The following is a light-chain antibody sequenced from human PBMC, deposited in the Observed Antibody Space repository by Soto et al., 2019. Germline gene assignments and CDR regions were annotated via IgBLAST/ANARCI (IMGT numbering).Light chain of an antibody. CDR3: SSFAGNNNLL. V-gene: IGLV2-8*01. CDR1: SSDVGGYNY. CDR2: EVS. J-gene: IGLJ2*01. Sequence: QSALTQPPSASGSPGQSVTISCTGTSSDVGGYNYVSWYQPHPGKAPKLMISEVSKRPSGVPDHCSGSKSGTTASLTVSGLQAEDDGDYYCSSFAGNNNLLFVVGTKLTVL.